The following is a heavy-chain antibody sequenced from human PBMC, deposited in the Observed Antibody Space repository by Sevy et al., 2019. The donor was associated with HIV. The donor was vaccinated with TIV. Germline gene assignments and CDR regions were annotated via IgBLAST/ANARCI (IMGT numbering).Heavy chain of an antibody. D-gene: IGHD2-2*01. CDR1: GGSFSGYY. CDR2: INHSGST. Sequence: SETLSLTCAVYGGSFSGYYWSWIRQPPGKGLEWVGVINHSGSTNYNPSLKSRVTISVDTSNNQFSLKLSSVTAADTAVYYCARHCSSSSCSHAFDIWGQGTMVTVSS. CDR3: ARHCSSSSCSHAFDI. V-gene: IGHV4-34*01. J-gene: IGHJ3*02.